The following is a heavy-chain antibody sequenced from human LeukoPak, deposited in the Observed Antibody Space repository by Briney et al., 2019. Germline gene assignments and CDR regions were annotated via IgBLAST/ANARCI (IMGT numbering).Heavy chain of an antibody. V-gene: IGHV3-21*01. CDR1: GFTFSTYS. CDR2: ISDSSTYI. D-gene: IGHD5-18*01. Sequence: GGSLRLSCTASGFTFSTYSMTWARQAPGKGLEWVSSISDSSTYIYYTDSVKGRFTISRDNAKNSLYLQMNSLRADDAAVYYCAREPTSMGSDYWGQGTLVTVSS. CDR3: AREPTSMGSDY. J-gene: IGHJ4*02.